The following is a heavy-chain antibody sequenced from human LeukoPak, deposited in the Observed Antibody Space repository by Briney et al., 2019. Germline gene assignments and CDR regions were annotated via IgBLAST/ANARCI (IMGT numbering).Heavy chain of an antibody. Sequence: GEPLKISCKGSGYSFTSYWIGWVRQMPGKGLEWMGIIYPGDSDTRYSPSFQGQVTISADKSISTAYLQWSSLKASDTAMYYCARSVPGYCSSTSCLTFYDYWGQGTLVTVSS. V-gene: IGHV5-51*01. J-gene: IGHJ4*02. CDR3: ARSVPGYCSSTSCLTFYDY. CDR1: GYSFTSYW. CDR2: IYPGDSDT. D-gene: IGHD2-2*01.